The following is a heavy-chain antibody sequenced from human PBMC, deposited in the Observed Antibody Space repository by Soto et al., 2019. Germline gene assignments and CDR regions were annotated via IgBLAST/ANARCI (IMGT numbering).Heavy chain of an antibody. J-gene: IGHJ6*02. Sequence: SETLSLTCTVSGDSMSSSYWSWIRQPAGKGLEWVGRLYPSGSTNYNPSLRSRVTMSVDTSKNQFSLRLSSVTAADTAVYYCARETDHGDRYNFYSAMNVWGQGTTVTVSS. CDR2: LYPSGST. V-gene: IGHV4-4*07. D-gene: IGHD4-17*01. CDR1: GDSMSSSY. CDR3: ARETDHGDRYNFYSAMNV.